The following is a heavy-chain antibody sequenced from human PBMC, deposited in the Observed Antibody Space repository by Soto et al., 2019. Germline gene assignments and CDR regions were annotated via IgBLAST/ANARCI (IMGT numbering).Heavy chain of an antibody. V-gene: IGHV4-34*01. CDR3: ARITGGVIVRYYFDY. D-gene: IGHD3-16*02. CDR2: INHSGST. CDR1: GGSFSGYY. Sequence: PSETLSLTCAVYGGSFSGYYWSWIRQPPGKGLEWIGEINHSGSTNYNPSLKSRVTISVDTSKNQFSLKLSSVTAADTAVYYCARITGGVIVRYYFDYWGQGTLVTVSS. J-gene: IGHJ4*02.